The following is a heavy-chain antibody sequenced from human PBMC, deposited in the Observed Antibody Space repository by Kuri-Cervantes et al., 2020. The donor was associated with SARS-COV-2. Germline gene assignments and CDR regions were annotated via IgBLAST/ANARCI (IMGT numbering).Heavy chain of an antibody. CDR1: GFTFSSYW. Sequence: GGSLRLSCAASGFTFSSYWMSWVRQAPGKGLEWVANIKQDGSEKYYVDSVKGRFTISRDNAKNSLYLQMNSLRPEDTALYYCAQDSGSGFDLGFWIGWGQGTLVTVSS. CDR2: IKQDGSEK. CDR3: AQDSGSGFDLGFWIG. J-gene: IGHJ4*02. V-gene: IGHV3-7*03. D-gene: IGHD5-12*01.